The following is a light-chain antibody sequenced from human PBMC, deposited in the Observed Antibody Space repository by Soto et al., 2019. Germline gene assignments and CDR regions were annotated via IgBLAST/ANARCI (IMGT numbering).Light chain of an antibody. J-gene: IGKJ1*01. CDR1: QSIGTS. Sequence: DIQMTQAPSSLSASVGDRVTIACRASQSIGTSLNWYQQKPGKAPNLLIYGASILQRGVPSRFSGSGSGADFTLAISTLQPADFAIYYCQHNYTSPPTFGQGTKVEV. V-gene: IGKV1-39*01. CDR2: GAS. CDR3: QHNYTSPPT.